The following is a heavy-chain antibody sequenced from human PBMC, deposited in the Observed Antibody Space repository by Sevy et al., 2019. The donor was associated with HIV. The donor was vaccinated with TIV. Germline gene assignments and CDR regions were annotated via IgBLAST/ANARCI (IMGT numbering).Heavy chain of an antibody. CDR2: IRSKAYGGTT. J-gene: IGHJ6*03. D-gene: IGHD5-18*01. CDR1: GFTFGDYA. Sequence: GGSLRLSCTASGFTFGDYAMSWFRQAPGKGLEWVGFIRSKAYGGTTEYAASVKGRFTISRDDSKSIAYLQMNSLKTEETAVYYCTRDLTHRYSYGYVNFLYSYYYMDVWGKGTTVTVSS. V-gene: IGHV3-49*03. CDR3: TRDLTHRYSYGYVNFLYSYYYMDV.